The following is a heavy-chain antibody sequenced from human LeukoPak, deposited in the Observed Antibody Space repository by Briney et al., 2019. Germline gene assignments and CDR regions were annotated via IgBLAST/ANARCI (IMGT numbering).Heavy chain of an antibody. CDR2: IKQDGSEI. J-gene: IGHJ4*02. CDR1: GFTFTDFW. D-gene: IGHD6-13*01. Sequence: PGGSLRLSCAASGFTFTDFWMNWVRQAPGKGLEWVASIKQDGSEIYYVDSVKGRITISRDNAKNSLYLQMNSLRAEDTSMYYCARDGSAPGLYFDSWGQGTLVTVSS. CDR3: ARDGSAPGLYFDS. V-gene: IGHV3-7*01.